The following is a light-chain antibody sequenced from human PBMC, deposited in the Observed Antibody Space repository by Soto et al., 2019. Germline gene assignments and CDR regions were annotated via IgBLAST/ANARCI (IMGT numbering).Light chain of an antibody. CDR1: SSDVGGYNY. CDR3: SSYTSGTTLV. CDR2: DVS. V-gene: IGLV2-14*03. J-gene: IGLJ2*01. Sequence: QSALTQPASVSGSPGQSIAISCAGTSSDVGGYNYVSWYQHLPGKAPKLIIYDVSSRPSGVSNRLTGSKSGNTASLTISGLQAEDEADYYCSSYTSGTTLVFGGGTKLTVL.